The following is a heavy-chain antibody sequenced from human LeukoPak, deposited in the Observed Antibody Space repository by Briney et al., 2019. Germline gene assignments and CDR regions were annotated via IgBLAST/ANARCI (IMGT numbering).Heavy chain of an antibody. V-gene: IGHV4-34*01. CDR3: ARHIIGRWLGDAYSYYIDV. J-gene: IGHJ6*03. D-gene: IGHD3-10*01. CDR1: CGSFSGYH. CDR2: IDRYGDT. Sequence: PSETLSLTCAVDCGSFSGYHWSWLRQPPGMGPEWFGEIDRYGDTKYNPSLKSRVTISLDTSKNQFSLKVGSVTAADTAVYYCARHIIGRWLGDAYSYYIDVWGKGTTVTISS.